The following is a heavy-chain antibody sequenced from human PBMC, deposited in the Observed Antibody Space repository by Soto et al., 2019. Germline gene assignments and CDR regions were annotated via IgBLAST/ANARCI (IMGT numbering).Heavy chain of an antibody. CDR2: ISAYNGNT. J-gene: IGHJ4*02. D-gene: IGHD3-22*01. CDR1: GYTFTSYG. CDR3: ARGLVYYDSSGYYTW. Sequence: ASVKVSCKASGYTFTSYGISWVRQAPGQGLEWMGWISAYNGNTNYAQKLQGRVTMTTDTSTSTAYMELRSLRSDDTAVYYCARGLVYYDSSGYYTWWGQGTLVTVSS. V-gene: IGHV1-18*01.